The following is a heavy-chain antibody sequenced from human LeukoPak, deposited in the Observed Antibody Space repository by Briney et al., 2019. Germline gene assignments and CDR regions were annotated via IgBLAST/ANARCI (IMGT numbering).Heavy chain of an antibody. CDR1: GYTFNSYF. D-gene: IGHD4-17*01. V-gene: IGHV1-46*02. CDR3: ARGGRDYGDFLAGH. CDR2: INTSGGRT. J-gene: IGHJ4*02. Sequence: ASVKVSCEASGYTFNSYFMHWVRQAPGQGLEWMGIINTSGGRTTYAQKFQGRVIVSRDTSTSRVYMELYSLRSEDTAVYYCARGGRDYGDFLAGHRGQGTLVTVSS.